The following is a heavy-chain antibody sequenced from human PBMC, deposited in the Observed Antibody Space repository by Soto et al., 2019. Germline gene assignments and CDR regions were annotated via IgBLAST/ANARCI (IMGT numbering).Heavy chain of an antibody. Sequence: PSETLSLTCSVSGGSISSGGYYWSWLRQLPGKGLECIGYIYYSGTTSYNPSLKSRVTISLDTSKNQFSLKLSSVTAADTAVYYCARDGGYGSGNYYYAYWGQGSPVTVSS. CDR1: GGSISSGGYY. V-gene: IGHV4-31*03. D-gene: IGHD3-10*01. CDR2: IYYSGTT. CDR3: ARDGGYGSGNYYYAY. J-gene: IGHJ4*02.